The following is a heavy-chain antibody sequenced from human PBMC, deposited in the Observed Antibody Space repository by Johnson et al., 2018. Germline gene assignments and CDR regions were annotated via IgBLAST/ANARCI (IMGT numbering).Heavy chain of an antibody. CDR3: AGVGVAFDL. CDR1: GGTLSSYA. CDR2: IIPIFGTA. J-gene: IGHJ3*01. Sequence: QVQLVESGAEVKKPGSSVKVSCKASGGTLSSYAISWVRQAPGQGLEWKGGIIPIFGTANYAQKLQGRVTSTADESTGTADMELSSLRAEATAVYYCAGVGVAFDLWGQGTMVTVSS. V-gene: IGHV1-69*01.